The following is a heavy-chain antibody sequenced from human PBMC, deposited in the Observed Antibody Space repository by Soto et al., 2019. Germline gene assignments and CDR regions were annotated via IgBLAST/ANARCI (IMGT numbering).Heavy chain of an antibody. J-gene: IGHJ4*02. CDR2: IYPADSDT. CDR3: ARPYSSGYFRLDY. V-gene: IGHV5-51*01. CDR1: TYDFANYW. D-gene: IGHD3-22*01. Sequence: GETLKISCKVSTYDFANYWIAWVRQMPGKGLEWMGVIYPADSDTRYSPSFQGQVTISADKSISTAYLQRNSLKASDTAMYYCARPYSSGYFRLDYWGQGTLVTVSS.